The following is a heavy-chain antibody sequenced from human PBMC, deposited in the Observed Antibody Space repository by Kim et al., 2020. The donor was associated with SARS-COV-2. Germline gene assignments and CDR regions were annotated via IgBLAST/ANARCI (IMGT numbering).Heavy chain of an antibody. CDR3: ARSRSIAARPYYYYYGMDV. J-gene: IGHJ6*01. D-gene: IGHD6-6*01. CDR2: INHSGST. V-gene: IGHV4-34*01. CDR1: GGSFSGYY. Sequence: SETLSLTCAVYGGSFSGYYWSWIRQPPGKGLEWIGEINHSGSTNYNPSLKSRVTISVDTSKNQFSLKLSSVTAADTAVYYCARSRSIAARPYYYYYGMDV.